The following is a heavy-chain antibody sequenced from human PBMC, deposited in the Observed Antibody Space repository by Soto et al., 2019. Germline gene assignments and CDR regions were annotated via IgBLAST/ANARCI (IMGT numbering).Heavy chain of an antibody. CDR2: IIPILGIA. Sequence: QVQLVQSGAEVKKPGSSVKVSCKASGGTFSSYTISWVRQAPGQGLEWMGRIIPILGIANYAQKFQGRVTITADKTTGPAYMELGSLRSEDTAVYYRARGGRGYDFWSCYSTFDYWGQGTLVTVSS. V-gene: IGHV1-69*02. D-gene: IGHD3-3*01. J-gene: IGHJ4*02. CDR3: ARGGRGYDFWSCYSTFDY. CDR1: GGTFSSYT.